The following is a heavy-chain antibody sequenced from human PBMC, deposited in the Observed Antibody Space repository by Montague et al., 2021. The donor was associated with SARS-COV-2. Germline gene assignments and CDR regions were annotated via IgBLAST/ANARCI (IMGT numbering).Heavy chain of an antibody. CDR2: ISRSGSII. Sequence: LSLSFSASGFPFSSYEMNWVRQAPGKGLEWVSYISRSGSIIYYADSVKGRFTISRDNAKNSLYLQMNSLRAEDTAVYYCAREYIEAAGHGNDYWGQGTLVTVSS. D-gene: IGHD6-13*01. CDR3: AREYIEAAGHGNDY. V-gene: IGHV3-48*03. CDR1: GFPFSSYE. J-gene: IGHJ4*02.